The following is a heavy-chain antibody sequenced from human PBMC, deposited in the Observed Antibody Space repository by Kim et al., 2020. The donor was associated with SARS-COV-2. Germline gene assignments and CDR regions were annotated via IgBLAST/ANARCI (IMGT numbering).Heavy chain of an antibody. CDR1: GFTFSSYG. D-gene: IGHD3-10*01. V-gene: IGHV3-30*18. CDR2: ISYDGSNK. J-gene: IGHJ6*01. Sequence: GGSLRLSCAASGFTFSSYGMHWVRQAPGKGLEWVAVISYDGSNKYYADSVKGRFTISRDNSKNTLYLQMNSLRAEDTAVYYCAKSHVRGVILTWDQLSYYVMDLWGEGTTDTV. CDR3: AKSHVRGVILTWDQLSYYVMDL.